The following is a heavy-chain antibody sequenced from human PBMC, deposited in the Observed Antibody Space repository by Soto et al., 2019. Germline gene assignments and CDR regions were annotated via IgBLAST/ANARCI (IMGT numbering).Heavy chain of an antibody. D-gene: IGHD3-9*01. CDR2: IDPSDSYT. Sequence: HGESLKISCKGSGYSFTSYWISWVRQMPGKGLEWMGRIDPSDSYTNYSPSFQGHVTISADKSISTAYLQWSSLKASDTAMYYCARQGYYDILTGYYKEDGMDVWGQGTTVTVSS. CDR1: GYSFTSYW. J-gene: IGHJ6*02. V-gene: IGHV5-10-1*01. CDR3: ARQGYYDILTGYYKEDGMDV.